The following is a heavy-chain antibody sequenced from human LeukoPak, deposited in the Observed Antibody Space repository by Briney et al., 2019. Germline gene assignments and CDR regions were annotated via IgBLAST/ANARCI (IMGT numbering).Heavy chain of an antibody. V-gene: IGHV3-23*01. Sequence: GGTLRLSCAASGFTFSSYGMSWVRQAPGKGLEWVSAISGSGGSTYYADSVKGRFTISRDNSKNTLYLQMNSLRAEDTAVYYCARGVSWNPRYYYYYMDVWGKGTTVTVSS. D-gene: IGHD1-1*01. CDR2: ISGSGGST. CDR1: GFTFSSYG. CDR3: ARGVSWNPRYYYYYMDV. J-gene: IGHJ6*03.